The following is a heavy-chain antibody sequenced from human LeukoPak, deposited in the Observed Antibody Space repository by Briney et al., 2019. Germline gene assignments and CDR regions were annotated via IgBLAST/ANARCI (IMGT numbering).Heavy chain of an antibody. CDR1: GGSISSYY. CDR3: ARGRSLDY. CDR2: IYYSGST. Sequence: PSETLSLTCTVSGGSISSYYWSWIRQPPGKGLEWIGYIYYSGSTNYNPSLKSRVTISVDTSKNQFSLKLSSVTAADTAVYYCARGRSLDYWGQGTLVTVSS. J-gene: IGHJ4*02. V-gene: IGHV4-59*01.